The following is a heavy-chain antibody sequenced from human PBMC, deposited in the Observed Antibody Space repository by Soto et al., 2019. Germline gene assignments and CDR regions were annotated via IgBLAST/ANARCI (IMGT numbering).Heavy chain of an antibody. CDR1: GFTFSIYA. CDR3: ARDMQLWRLDY. CDR2: ISGSGVST. Sequence: GGSLRLSCAASGFTFSIYAMSWVRQAPGKGLEWVSSISGSGVSTNYADSVKGRFTISRDNAKNSLYVQMNSLRVDDTAIYYCARDMQLWRLDYWGQGTQVTVSS. J-gene: IGHJ4*02. V-gene: IGHV3-23*01. D-gene: IGHD5-18*01.